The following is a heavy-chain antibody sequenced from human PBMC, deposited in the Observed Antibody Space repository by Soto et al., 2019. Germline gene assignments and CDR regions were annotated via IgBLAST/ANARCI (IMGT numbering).Heavy chain of an antibody. CDR3: ARDPSTYYYGSGNQGDNWFDP. Sequence: SETLSLTCAVSGGSISSSNWWSWVRQPPGKGLEWIGEIYHSGSTNYNPSLKSRVTVSVDKSKNQFSLKLSSVTAADTAVYYCARDPSTYYYGSGNQGDNWFDPWGQGTLVTVSS. J-gene: IGHJ5*02. CDR1: GGSISSSNW. D-gene: IGHD3-10*01. V-gene: IGHV4-4*02. CDR2: IYHSGST.